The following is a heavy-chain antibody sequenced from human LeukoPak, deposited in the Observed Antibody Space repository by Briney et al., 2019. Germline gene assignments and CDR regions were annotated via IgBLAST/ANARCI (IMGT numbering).Heavy chain of an antibody. CDR3: ATLDPLYYYDSSSGY. Sequence: PGGSLRLSYAASGFTFSSYAMSWVRQAPGKGLEWVSAISGSGGSTYYADSVKGRFTISRDNSKNTLYLQMNSLRSEDTAVYYCATLDPLYYYDSSSGYWGQGTLVTVSS. CDR2: ISGSGGST. CDR1: GFTFSSYA. V-gene: IGHV3-23*01. D-gene: IGHD3-22*01. J-gene: IGHJ4*02.